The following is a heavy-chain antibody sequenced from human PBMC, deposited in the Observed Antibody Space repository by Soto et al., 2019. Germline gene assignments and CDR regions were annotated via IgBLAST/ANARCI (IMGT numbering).Heavy chain of an antibody. Sequence: QVQLVQSGAEVKKPGASVKVSCKASGDTFTDYYIHWVRQAPGQGLEWMGTVNPSGGHTTYAQHFLGRMTMTRDTSTSTLSMELTSLTSEGTAVSSGARGGHVVVVTAALDFWGQGTLGTVSS. CDR2: VNPSGGHT. J-gene: IGHJ4*02. CDR3: ARGGHVVVVTAALDF. V-gene: IGHV1-46*01. D-gene: IGHD2-21*02. CDR1: GDTFTDYY.